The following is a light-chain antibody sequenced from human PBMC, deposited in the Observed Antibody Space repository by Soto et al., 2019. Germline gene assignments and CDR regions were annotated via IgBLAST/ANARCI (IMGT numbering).Light chain of an antibody. CDR1: SSDVGSYNL. CDR2: EVS. J-gene: IGLJ1*01. V-gene: IGLV2-23*02. CDR3: CSYAGSSTYV. Sequence: QSVLTQPASVPGSPGQSITISCTGTSSDVGSYNLVSWYQQHPGKAPKLMIYEVSKRPSGVSNRFSGSKPGNTASLTISGLQAEDEADYYCCSYAGSSTYVFGTGTKVTVL.